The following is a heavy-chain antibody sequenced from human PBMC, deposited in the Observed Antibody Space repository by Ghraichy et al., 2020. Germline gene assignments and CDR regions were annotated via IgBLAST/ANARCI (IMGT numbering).Heavy chain of an antibody. CDR2: IYYSGST. D-gene: IGHD4-17*01. J-gene: IGHJ4*02. CDR3: ARASHDPVTTVTHFDY. CDR1: GGSISSYY. V-gene: IGHV4-59*01. Sequence: SETLSLTCTVSGGSISSYYWSWIRQPPGKGLEWIGYIYYSGSTNYNPSLKSRVTISVDTSKNQFSLKLSSVTAADTAVYYCARASHDPVTTVTHFDYWGQGTLVTVSS.